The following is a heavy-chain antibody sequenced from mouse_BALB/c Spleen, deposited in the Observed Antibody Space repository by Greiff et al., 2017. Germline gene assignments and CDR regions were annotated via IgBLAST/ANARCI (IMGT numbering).Heavy chain of an antibody. CDR3: AREATTMINYFDY. J-gene: IGHJ2*01. CDR1: GYTFTSYV. V-gene: IGHV1-14*01. D-gene: IGHD2-4*01. CDR2: INPYNDGT. Sequence: VQLQQSGPELVKPGASVKMSCKASGYTFTSYVMHWVKQKPGQGLEWIGYINPYNDGTKYNEKFKGKATLTSDKSSSTAYMELSSLTSEDSAVYYCAREATTMINYFDYWGQGTTLTVSS.